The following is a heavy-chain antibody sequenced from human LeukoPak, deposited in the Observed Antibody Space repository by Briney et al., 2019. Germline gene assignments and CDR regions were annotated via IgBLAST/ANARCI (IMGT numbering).Heavy chain of an antibody. CDR1: GFTFSSYG. CDR3: ARAKSTSGLVVVVAATLLFDY. CDR2: ISYDGSNK. Sequence: GGSLRLSCAASGFTFSSYGMHWVRQAPGKGLEWVAVISYDGSNKYYADSVKGRFTISRDNSKNTLYLQMNSLRAEDTAVYYCARAKSTSGLVVVVAATLLFDYWGQGTLVTVSS. D-gene: IGHD2-15*01. J-gene: IGHJ4*02. V-gene: IGHV3-30*03.